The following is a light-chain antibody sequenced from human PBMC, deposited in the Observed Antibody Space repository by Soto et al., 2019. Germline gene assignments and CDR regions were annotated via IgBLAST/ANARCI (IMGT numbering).Light chain of an antibody. J-gene: IGKJ1*01. CDR1: QSISSY. Sequence: DIQMTQSPSSLSASVGDRVTITCRASQSISSYLNWYQQKPGKAPKLLIYAASTLQSGVPSRFSGSGSGTDFTLTISSLQPEDVATYYCQKYNSARWTFGQGIKVDIK. V-gene: IGKV1-27*01. CDR3: QKYNSARWT. CDR2: AAS.